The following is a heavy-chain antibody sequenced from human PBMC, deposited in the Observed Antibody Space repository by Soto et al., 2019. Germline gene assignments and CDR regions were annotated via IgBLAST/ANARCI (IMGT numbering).Heavy chain of an antibody. Sequence: EVQLVESGGGLVKPGGSLRLSCAASGFTFSSYSMNWVRQAPGKGLEWVSSISSSSSYIYYADSVKGRFTISRDNAKKSLYLQMNSLRAEDTAVYYCARVGYSSSWYDWYFDLWGRGTLVTVSS. D-gene: IGHD6-13*01. J-gene: IGHJ2*01. CDR2: ISSSSSYI. CDR3: ARVGYSSSWYDWYFDL. CDR1: GFTFSSYS. V-gene: IGHV3-21*01.